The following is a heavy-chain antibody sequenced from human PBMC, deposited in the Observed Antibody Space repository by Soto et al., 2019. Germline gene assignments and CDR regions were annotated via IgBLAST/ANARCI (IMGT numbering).Heavy chain of an antibody. Sequence: SVKVSCKASGFTFASSAVQWVRQARGQRLEWIGWIVVGSGNTNYAQKFQERVTITRDMSTSTAYMELSSLRSEDTAVYYCAADRVVVVPVARFDPWGQGTLVTVSS. CDR2: IVVGSGNT. V-gene: IGHV1-58*01. CDR3: AADRVVVVPVARFDP. CDR1: GFTFASSA. J-gene: IGHJ5*02. D-gene: IGHD2-2*01.